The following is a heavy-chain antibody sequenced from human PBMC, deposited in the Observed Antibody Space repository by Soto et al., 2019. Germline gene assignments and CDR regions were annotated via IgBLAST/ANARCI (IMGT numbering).Heavy chain of an antibody. CDR2: VYYGGAIFYSGNI. CDR3: VRYDRINMKPYSPEGFHI. Sequence: SSETLSLTCTVSGDSISSSNSHWGWTRQPPGKGLEYIGSVYYGGAIFYSGNIYYNPSLKSRVTISVDTSKNQFSLRLSSVTAADTGVYYCVRYDRINMKPYSPEGFHIWGQGTLVTVSS. V-gene: IGHV4-39*01. J-gene: IGHJ3*02. CDR1: GDSISSSNSH. D-gene: IGHD3-3*02.